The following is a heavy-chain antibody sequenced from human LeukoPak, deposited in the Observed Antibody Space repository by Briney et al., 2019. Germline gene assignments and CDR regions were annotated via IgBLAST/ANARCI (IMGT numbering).Heavy chain of an antibody. CDR3: ARVSGGLYYFDY. Sequence: PSQTLSLTCTVSGGSISSGGYYWSWIRQPPGKGLEWTGYIYHSGSTYYNPSLKSRVTISVDRSKNQFSLKLSSVTAADTAVYYCARVSGGLYYFDYWGQGTLVTVSS. D-gene: IGHD6-25*01. V-gene: IGHV4-30-2*01. J-gene: IGHJ4*02. CDR2: IYHSGST. CDR1: GGSISSGGYY.